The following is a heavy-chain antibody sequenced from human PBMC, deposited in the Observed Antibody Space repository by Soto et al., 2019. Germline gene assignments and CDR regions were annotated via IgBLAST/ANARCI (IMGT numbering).Heavy chain of an antibody. J-gene: IGHJ2*01. CDR3: ANNIAARPILWYFDL. Sequence: EVQLVESGGGLVQPGGSLRLSCAASGFTFSSYWMSWVRQAPGKGLEWVANIKQDGSEKYYVDSVKGRFTISRDNAKNSLYLQMNGLRAEDTAVYYCANNIAARPILWYFDLWGRGTLVTVSS. CDR2: IKQDGSEK. D-gene: IGHD6-6*01. V-gene: IGHV3-7*01. CDR1: GFTFSSYW.